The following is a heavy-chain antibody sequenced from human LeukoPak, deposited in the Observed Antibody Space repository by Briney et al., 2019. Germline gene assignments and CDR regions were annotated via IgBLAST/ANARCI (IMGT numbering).Heavy chain of an antibody. CDR2: ISSSSSTI. D-gene: IGHD1-26*01. J-gene: IGHJ3*02. CDR1: GFTFSSYS. V-gene: IGHV3-48*04. Sequence: PGGSLRLSCAASGFTFSSYSMNWVRQAPGKGLEWVSYISSSSSTIYYADSVKGRFTISRDNAKNSLYLQMNSLRAEDTAVYYCARESPKVGATVGAFDIWGQGTMVTVSS. CDR3: ARESPKVGATVGAFDI.